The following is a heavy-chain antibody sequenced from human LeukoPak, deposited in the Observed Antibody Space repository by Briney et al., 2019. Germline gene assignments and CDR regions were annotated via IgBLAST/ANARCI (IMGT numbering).Heavy chain of an antibody. CDR1: GGTFSSYA. V-gene: IGHV1-18*01. CDR2: ISAYNGNT. J-gene: IGHJ3*02. D-gene: IGHD4-17*01. CDR3: AGTTVTLLDAFDI. Sequence: ASVKVSCKASGGTFSSYAISWVRQAPGQGLEWMGWISAYNGNTNYAQKLQGRVTMTTDTSTSTAYMELRSLRSDDTAVYYCAGTTVTLLDAFDIWGQGTMVTVSS.